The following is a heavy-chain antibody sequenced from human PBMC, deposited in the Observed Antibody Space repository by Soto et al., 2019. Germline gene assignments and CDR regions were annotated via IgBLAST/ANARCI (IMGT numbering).Heavy chain of an antibody. CDR1: GGTFSSYA. Sequence: SVKVSCKASGGTFSSYAISWVRQAPGQGLEWMGGIIPIFGTANYAQKFQGRVTITADESTSTAYMELSSLRSEDTAVYYCAREVAGYIYGYPKTNHSDYWGHGTLVTVSX. D-gene: IGHD5-18*01. V-gene: IGHV1-69*13. J-gene: IGHJ4*01. CDR3: AREVAGYIYGYPKTNHSDY. CDR2: IIPIFGTA.